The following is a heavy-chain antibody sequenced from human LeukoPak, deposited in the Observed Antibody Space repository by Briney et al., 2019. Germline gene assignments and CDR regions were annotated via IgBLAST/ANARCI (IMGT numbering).Heavy chain of an antibody. D-gene: IGHD3-9*01. CDR2: ISSSSSYI. CDR3: ARASYYDILTGYFWGAISGSDI. CDR1: GFTFSNAW. V-gene: IGHV3-21*01. J-gene: IGHJ3*02. Sequence: GGSLRLSCAASGFTFSNAWMSWVRQAPGKGLEWVSSISSSSSYIYYADSVKGRFTISRDNAKNSLYLQMNSLRAEDTAVYYCARASYYDILTGYFWGAISGSDIWGQGAMVTVSS.